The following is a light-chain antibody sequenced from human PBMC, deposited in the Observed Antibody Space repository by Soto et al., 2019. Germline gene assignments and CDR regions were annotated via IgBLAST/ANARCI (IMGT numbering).Light chain of an antibody. V-gene: IGKV3-11*01. CDR3: QQRARWPMP. CDR2: DTF. CDR1: QSVSTF. Sequence: EVVLTQSPATLSMSPGERVTLSCRASQSVSTFVAWYQHKPGQAPRPVIYDTFKRAPGVPDRFSGGGSGTDFSLTISSLEPEDFAVYYCQQRARWPMPFGQGMRLELK. J-gene: IGKJ5*01.